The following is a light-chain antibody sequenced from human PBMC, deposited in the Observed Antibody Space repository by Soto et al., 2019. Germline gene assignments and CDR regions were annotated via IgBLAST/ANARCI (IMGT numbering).Light chain of an antibody. CDR3: QRYNNWPQT. J-gene: IGKJ1*01. Sequence: EIVMTQSPATLSVSAGERATLSCRASQSVSSNLAWYQQKPGQAPRLLIYGASTRATGIPARFSGSGSGTEFTLTISSQQSEDFAVYYCQRYNNWPQTFGQGTKVEIK. CDR2: GAS. V-gene: IGKV3-15*01. CDR1: QSVSSN.